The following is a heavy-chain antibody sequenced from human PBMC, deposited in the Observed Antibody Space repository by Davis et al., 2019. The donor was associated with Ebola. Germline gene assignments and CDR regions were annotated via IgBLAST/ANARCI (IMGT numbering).Heavy chain of an antibody. V-gene: IGHV3-53*05. D-gene: IGHD2-2*01. J-gene: IGHJ5*01. Sequence: GESLKISCAASGFTVSSNHMSWVRQAPGKGLEWVSVIYDQTTAYADSVRGRFIISRDKSNNTLYLDMNSLRVDDTAVYYCATSPSRRPDWFDSWGQGTLVTVSS. CDR3: ATSPSRRPDWFDS. CDR2: IYDQTT. CDR1: GFTVSSNH.